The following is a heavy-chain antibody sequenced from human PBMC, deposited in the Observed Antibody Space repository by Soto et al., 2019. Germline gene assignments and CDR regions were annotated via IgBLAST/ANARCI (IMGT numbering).Heavy chain of an antibody. J-gene: IGHJ6*02. CDR2: IIPIFGTA. CDR1: GGTFSSYA. V-gene: IGHV1-69*01. CDR3: ARGIVVVVAATDYYYYGMDV. D-gene: IGHD2-15*01. Sequence: QVQLVQSGAEVKKPGSSVKVSCKASGGTFSSYAISWVRQAPGQGLEWMGGIIPIFGTANYAQKFQGRVTITADESTSTAYMELSSLRSEDTAVYYCARGIVVVVAATDYYYYGMDVWGQGTMVTVSS.